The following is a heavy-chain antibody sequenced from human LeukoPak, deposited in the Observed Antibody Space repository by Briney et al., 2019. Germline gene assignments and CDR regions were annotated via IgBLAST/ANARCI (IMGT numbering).Heavy chain of an antibody. CDR2: IYTSGST. D-gene: IGHD3-16*01. CDR3: ARDGTGEYFFDY. J-gene: IGHJ4*02. CDR1: GGSISSGSYY. V-gene: IGHV4-61*02. Sequence: PSETLSLTCTVSGGSISSGSYYWSWIRQPAGKGLEWIGRIYTSGSTNYNPSLRSRVTMSVDTSNNQFSLKLSSVTAADTAVYYCARDGTGEYFFDYWGQGTLVTVSS.